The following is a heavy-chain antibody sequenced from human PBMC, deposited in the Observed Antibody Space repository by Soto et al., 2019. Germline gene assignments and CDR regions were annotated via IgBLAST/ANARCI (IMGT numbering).Heavy chain of an antibody. Sequence: QVQLVQSGAEVKKPGASVKVSCKASGYTFTGYYMHWVRQAPGQGLEWMGWIIPIFGTANYAQKFQGRVTITADESTSTAYMELSSLRSEDTAVYYCARTNKAYYYDSNGYLGYFQHWGQGTLVTVSS. J-gene: IGHJ1*01. D-gene: IGHD3-22*01. CDR2: IIPIFGTA. V-gene: IGHV1-69*01. CDR1: GYTFTGYY. CDR3: ARTNKAYYYDSNGYLGYFQH.